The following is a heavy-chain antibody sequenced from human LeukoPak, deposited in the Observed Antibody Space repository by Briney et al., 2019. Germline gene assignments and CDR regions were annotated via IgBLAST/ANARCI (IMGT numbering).Heavy chain of an antibody. CDR2: ISSSSSYI. CDR3: ARDSLVVPAAVGNFDY. Sequence: ETLSLTCAVYGGSFSGYYWSWIRQPPGKGLEWVSSISSSSSYIYYADSVKGRFTISRDNAKNSLYLQMNSLRAEDTAVYYCARDSLVVPAAVGNFDYWGQGTLSPSPQ. CDR1: GGSFSGYY. D-gene: IGHD2-2*01. V-gene: IGHV3-21*01. J-gene: IGHJ4*02.